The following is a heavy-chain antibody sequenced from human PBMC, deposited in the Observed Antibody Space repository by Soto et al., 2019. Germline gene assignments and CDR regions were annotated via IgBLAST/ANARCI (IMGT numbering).Heavy chain of an antibody. CDR1: GYIFTDYG. D-gene: IGHD3-16*01. Sequence: QLHLVQSGAEVRKPGASVEVSCKTSGYIFTDYGINWVRQAPGQGLEWMGWISGFSGNSKYAQKVQGRVTMTTDTSTSTAYMELRSLRSDDTAVYYCARGNYVISNDAFDIWGQGTMVIVSP. CDR3: ARGNYVISNDAFDI. J-gene: IGHJ3*02. V-gene: IGHV1-18*01. CDR2: ISGFSGNS.